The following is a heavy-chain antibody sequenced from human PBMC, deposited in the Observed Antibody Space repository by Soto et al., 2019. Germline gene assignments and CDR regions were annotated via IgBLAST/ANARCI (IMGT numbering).Heavy chain of an antibody. CDR1: GFTFSSSW. CDR2: INGDESRT. Sequence: EVHLVESGGGLVKPGGSLRLSCAASGFTFSSSWMHWVRQAPGKGLVWVSRINGDESRTNYADSVKGRFTISRDNAKNTLYLEMNSLRAEDTALYYCARGPTGWYGYDYWGQGTLVTVSS. V-gene: IGHV3-74*01. D-gene: IGHD5-18*01. J-gene: IGHJ4*02. CDR3: ARGPTGWYGYDY.